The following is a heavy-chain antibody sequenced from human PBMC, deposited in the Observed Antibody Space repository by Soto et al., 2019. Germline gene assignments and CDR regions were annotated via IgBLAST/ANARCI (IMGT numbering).Heavy chain of an antibody. J-gene: IGHJ3*01. V-gene: IGHV3-30*18. CDR1: GFTFNFYG. D-gene: IGHD5-18*01. CDR2: ISYDGRDK. Sequence: VQLVESGGGVVQPGRSLTLSCDAAGFTFNFYGMHWVRQAPGKGLEWVAVISYDGRDKYYADSVRRRFTNTKDNTKNKMWLQMISMRVEDTAVYYCAKERSYSFDALDLWGQGTLVTVSS. CDR3: AKERSYSFDALDL.